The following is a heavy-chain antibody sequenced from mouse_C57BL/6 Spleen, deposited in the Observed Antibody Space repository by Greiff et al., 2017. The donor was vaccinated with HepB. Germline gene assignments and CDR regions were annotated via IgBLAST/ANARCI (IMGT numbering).Heavy chain of an antibody. CDR1: GFTFSSYA. J-gene: IGHJ4*01. CDR3: ARDLGLL. Sequence: EVHLVESGGGLVKPGGSLKLSCAASGFTFSSYAMSWVRQTPEKRLEWVATISDGGSYTYYPDNVKGRFTISRDNAKNNLYLQMSHLKSEDTAMYYCARDLGLLRGQGTSVTVSS. V-gene: IGHV5-4*01. D-gene: IGHD3-1*01. CDR2: ISDGGSYT.